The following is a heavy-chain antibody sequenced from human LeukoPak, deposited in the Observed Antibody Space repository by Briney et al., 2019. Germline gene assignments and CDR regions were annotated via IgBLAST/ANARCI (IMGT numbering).Heavy chain of an antibody. CDR2: IYYSGST. Sequence: SETLSLTCTVSGGSISTSSYYWGWIRQPPGKGLEWIGSIYYSGSTYYNPSLKSRVTISVDTSKNQFSLKLSSVTAADTAVYYCARLRRDGYKFDYWGQGTLVTVSS. D-gene: IGHD5-24*01. V-gene: IGHV4-39*01. CDR1: GGSISTSSYY. CDR3: ARLRRDGYKFDY. J-gene: IGHJ4*02.